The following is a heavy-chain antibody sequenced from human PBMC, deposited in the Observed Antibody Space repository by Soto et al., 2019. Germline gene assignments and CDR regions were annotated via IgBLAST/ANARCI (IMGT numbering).Heavy chain of an antibody. D-gene: IGHD5-18*01. Sequence: GGSLRLSCAASGFTFSNAWMSWVRQAPGKGLEWVGRIKSKTDGGTTDYAAPVKGRFTISRDDSKNTLYLQMNSLKTEDTAVYYCTSILRQYSYGYFADYWGQGTLVTVSS. V-gene: IGHV3-15*01. CDR3: TSILRQYSYGYFADY. CDR2: IKSKTDGGTT. J-gene: IGHJ4*02. CDR1: GFTFSNAW.